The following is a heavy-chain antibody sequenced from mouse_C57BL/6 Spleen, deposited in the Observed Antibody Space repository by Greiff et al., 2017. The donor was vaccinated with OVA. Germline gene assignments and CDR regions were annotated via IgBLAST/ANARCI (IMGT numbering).Heavy chain of an antibody. Sequence: EVQLVESGGGLVKPGGSLKLSCAASGFTFSSYTMSWVRQTPEKRLEWVATISGGGGNTYYPDSVKGRFTISRDNAKNTLYLQMSSLRSEDTALYYCARHPVAMDYWGQGTSVTVSS. CDR1: GFTFSSYT. V-gene: IGHV5-9*01. CDR3: ARHPVAMDY. J-gene: IGHJ4*01. CDR2: ISGGGGNT.